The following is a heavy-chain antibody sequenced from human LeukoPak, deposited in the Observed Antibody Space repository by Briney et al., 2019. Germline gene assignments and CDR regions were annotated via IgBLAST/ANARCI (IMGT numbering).Heavy chain of an antibody. V-gene: IGHV4-34*01. CDR2: INPRGDT. Sequence: SETLSLTCAVSGESFSGYYWSWLRQPPRRGLEWIGEINPRGDTNYNPSFASRVTMSVDASKKQFSLKVRSVTAADAALYFCARSLSPYYDVSSAYWVFGFWGQGTLVTISS. D-gene: IGHD3-22*01. J-gene: IGHJ4*02. CDR3: ARSLSPYYDVSSAYWVFGF. CDR1: GESFSGYY.